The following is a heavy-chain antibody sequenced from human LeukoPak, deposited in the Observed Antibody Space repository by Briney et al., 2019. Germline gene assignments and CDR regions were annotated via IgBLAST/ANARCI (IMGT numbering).Heavy chain of an antibody. CDR1: GFTFGDYA. Sequence: PGGSLRLSCTASGFTFGDYAMSWFRQAPGKGLEWVSAISGSGGSTYYADSVKGRFTISRDNSKNTLYLQMNSLRAEDTAVYYCAKDLTGIVVVPAAIRVFDYWGQGTLVTVSS. CDR3: AKDLTGIVVVPAAIRVFDY. CDR2: ISGSGGST. D-gene: IGHD2-2*01. J-gene: IGHJ4*02. V-gene: IGHV3-23*01.